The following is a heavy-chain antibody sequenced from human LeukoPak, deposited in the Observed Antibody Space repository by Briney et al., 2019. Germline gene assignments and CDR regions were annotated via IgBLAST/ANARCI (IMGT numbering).Heavy chain of an antibody. CDR3: AKDQGGYSAYGHLDY. V-gene: IGHV3-23*01. Sequence: GGSLRLSCALSAFTFSSYAISWVRHAPGKGLEWVSGIGATGVSTFYGDSVKGRFTMSRDNSKNTLYLRRDSLRAEDTAVYYCAKDQGGYSAYGHLDYWGQGTLVTVSS. CDR2: IGATGVST. CDR1: AFTFSSYA. J-gene: IGHJ4*02. D-gene: IGHD5-12*01.